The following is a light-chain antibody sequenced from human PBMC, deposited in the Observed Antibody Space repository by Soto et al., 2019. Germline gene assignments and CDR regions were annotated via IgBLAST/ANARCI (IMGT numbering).Light chain of an antibody. V-gene: IGKV3-15*01. Sequence: EIVMTQSPATLSVSPGERATLSCRASQSVSSNLAWYQQKPGQAPRLLIYGASTRATGIPARFSGSGSGTEFILTISRLQSEDFAVYYCQQYNNSPPWSFGQGTKVEIK. J-gene: IGKJ1*01. CDR2: GAS. CDR3: QQYNNSPPWS. CDR1: QSVSSN.